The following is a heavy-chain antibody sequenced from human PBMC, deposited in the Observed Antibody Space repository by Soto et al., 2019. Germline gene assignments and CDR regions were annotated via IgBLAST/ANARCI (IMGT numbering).Heavy chain of an antibody. CDR2: ISYDGSNS. CDR3: AGGDNYYALGV. Sequence: SLRLYCAATGFTFSNYLMHWVRQAPGKGLAGVAFISYDGSNSNYAGFVECRFTFSRDNPNNMLYLQWSSLRPAVTAVYYCAGGDNYYALGVWGKGSTVTVSS. J-gene: IGHJ6*01. V-gene: IGHV3-30*04. CDR1: GFTFSNYL. D-gene: IGHD2-15*01.